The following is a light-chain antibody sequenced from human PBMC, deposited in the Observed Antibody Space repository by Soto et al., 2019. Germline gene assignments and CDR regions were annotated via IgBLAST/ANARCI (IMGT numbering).Light chain of an antibody. CDR1: QSISSW. CDR2: KAY. V-gene: IGKV1-5*03. CDR3: QQSYSTPPIS. J-gene: IGKJ5*01. Sequence: DIQMTQSPSTLSASVGYRVPITGRGSQSISSWLAWYQQKPGKAHNLLISKAYRLESGLPSRLSGSGSGTDFTLTIRSLQPEDLATYYCQQSYSTPPISFGQGTKLEIK.